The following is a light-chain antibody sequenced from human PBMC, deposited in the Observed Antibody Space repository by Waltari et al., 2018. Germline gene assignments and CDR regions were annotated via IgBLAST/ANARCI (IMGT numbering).Light chain of an antibody. V-gene: IGKV4-1*01. CDR2: WAF. Sequence: DIVMTQSPDSLAVSLGERATINCKSSQSIFYSSTNKNYLAWYKQKPGQSTSPLFYWAFTRGAGVPDRFSGSGSGTDFTLTISSLQAEDVAVYYCQQYSSAPWTFGQGTKVEIK. CDR3: QQYSSAPWT. J-gene: IGKJ1*01. CDR1: QSIFYSSTNKNY.